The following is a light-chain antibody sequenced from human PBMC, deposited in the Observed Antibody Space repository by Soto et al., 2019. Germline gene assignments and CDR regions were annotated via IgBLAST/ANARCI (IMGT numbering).Light chain of an antibody. J-gene: IGLJ1*01. CDR1: SSDVGAYNY. CDR2: EVN. Sequence: QSVLTQPASVSGSPGQSITISCTGTSSDVGAYNYVSWYQQRPGKAPQLMIYEVNSRPSGVSHRFSGSKSGNTASLTISGLQAEDESDYYCSSYTTSSTLVFGTGTKVTVL. V-gene: IGLV2-14*01. CDR3: SSYTTSSTLV.